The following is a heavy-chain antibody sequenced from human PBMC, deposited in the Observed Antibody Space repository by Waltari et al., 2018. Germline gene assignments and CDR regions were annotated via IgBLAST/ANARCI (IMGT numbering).Heavy chain of an antibody. CDR1: GGPISRRSYY. CDR2: IYYSGTT. V-gene: IGHV4-39*01. Sequence: QLQLQESGPTLVKPSATLSLTCTVPGGPISRRSYYWGWIRQSPGKGLEWIGSIYYSGTTYYNPTLESRVTISGDTSKNQFSLKLSSVTAADTAVYYCVRHWKRNGYRFDPWGQGTLVTVSS. CDR3: VRHWKRNGYRFDP. J-gene: IGHJ5*02. D-gene: IGHD5-12*01.